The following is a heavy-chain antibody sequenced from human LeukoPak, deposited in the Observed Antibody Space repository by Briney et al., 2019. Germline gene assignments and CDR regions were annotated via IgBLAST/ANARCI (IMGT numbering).Heavy chain of an antibody. V-gene: IGHV4-38-2*02. CDR2: IYHSGST. CDR3: ARSTYDSSGYYYYYYYYMDV. CDR1: GYSISSGYY. J-gene: IGHJ6*03. D-gene: IGHD3-22*01. Sequence: PSETLSLTCTVSGYSISSGYYWGWIRQPPGKGLEWIGSIYHSGSTYYNPSLKSRVTISVDTSKNQFSLKLSSVTAADTAVYYCARSTYDSSGYYYYYYYYMDVWGKGTTVTVSS.